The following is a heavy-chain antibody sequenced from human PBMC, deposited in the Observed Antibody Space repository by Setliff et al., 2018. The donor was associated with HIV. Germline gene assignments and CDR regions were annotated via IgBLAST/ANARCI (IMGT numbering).Heavy chain of an antibody. J-gene: IGHJ4*02. CDR1: GFTLSTFS. CDR2: ISSKDGST. D-gene: IGHD1-26*01. V-gene: IGHV3-23*01. CDR3: AKSSWWETNAY. Sequence: PGGSLRLSCAVSGFTLSTFSMSWVRQAPGKGLEGVSAISSKDGSTYYADSVRCRFTISRYNPKNTLYLPMNSLRAEDTAVYYCAKSSWWETNAYWGQGTLVTVSS.